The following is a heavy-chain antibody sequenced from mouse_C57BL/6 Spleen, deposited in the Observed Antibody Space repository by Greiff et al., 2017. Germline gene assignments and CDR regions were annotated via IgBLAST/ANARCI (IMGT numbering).Heavy chain of an antibody. CDR3: ARNEYDVGAVYY. D-gene: IGHD2-4*01. CDR1: GYTFTSYW. CDR2: IYPSDSET. J-gene: IGHJ4*01. V-gene: IGHV1-61*01. Sequence: QVQLQQPGAELVRPGSSVKLSCKASGYTFTSYWMDWVKQRPGQGLEWIGNIYPSDSETHYNQKFKDKATLTVDKSSSTAYMQLSSLTSEDSAVYYCARNEYDVGAVYYCGQGTPVTVSS.